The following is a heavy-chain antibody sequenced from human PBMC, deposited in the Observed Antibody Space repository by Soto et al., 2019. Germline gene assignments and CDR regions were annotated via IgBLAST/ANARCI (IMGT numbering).Heavy chain of an antibody. J-gene: IGHJ3*02. CDR3: AREPRYCSGGSCSIMGDAFDS. Sequence: EVQLVESGGGLVQPGGSLRLSCVASGFTVTDIYMNWVRQAPGKRLEWVSVIYKSFTDYADFVRGRFSVSTDTSKNALYLQLDNLRAEDTAVYYCAREPRYCSGGSCSIMGDAFDSWGQGAMVTVSS. V-gene: IGHV3-66*01. CDR1: GFTVTDIY. CDR2: IYKSFT. D-gene: IGHD2-15*01.